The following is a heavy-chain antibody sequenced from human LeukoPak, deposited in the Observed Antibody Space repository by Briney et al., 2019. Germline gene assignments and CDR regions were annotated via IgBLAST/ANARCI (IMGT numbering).Heavy chain of an antibody. D-gene: IGHD6-19*01. V-gene: IGHV3-9*01. J-gene: IGHJ4*02. CDR3: AKDWDGWLDSTLDY. CDR1: GFTFDDYA. CDR2: ISWNSGSI. Sequence: PGGSLRLSCAAFGFTFDDYAMHWVRQAPGKGLEWVSGISWNSGSIGYADSVKGRFTISRDNAKNSLYLQMNSLRAEDTALYYCAKDWDGWLDSTLDYWGQGTLVTVSS.